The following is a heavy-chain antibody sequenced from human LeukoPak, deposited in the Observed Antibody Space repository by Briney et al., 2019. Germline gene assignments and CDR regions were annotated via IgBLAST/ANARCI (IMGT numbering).Heavy chain of an antibody. Sequence: GGSLRLSCAASGFTFSSYGMHWVRQAPGKGLEWVAVISYDGSNKYYADSVKGRFTISRDNSKNTLYLQKNSLRAEDTAVYYCAKYRLSFTMVRGSIDYWGQGTLVTVSS. CDR1: GFTFSSYG. J-gene: IGHJ4*02. CDR3: AKYRLSFTMVRGSIDY. D-gene: IGHD3-10*01. CDR2: ISYDGSNK. V-gene: IGHV3-30*18.